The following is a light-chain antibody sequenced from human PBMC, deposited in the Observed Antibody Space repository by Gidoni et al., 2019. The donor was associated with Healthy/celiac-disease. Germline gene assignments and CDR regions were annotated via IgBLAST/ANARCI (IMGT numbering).Light chain of an antibody. V-gene: IGKV3-11*01. CDR3: QQRSNWPPLT. CDR2: DAS. J-gene: IGKJ4*01. Sequence: EIVWTQSQATLSLSPGERATLPCRASQSVSSYLAWYHQKPGPAPRLRIYDASNRATGIPARFSGSGAGTDFTLTSSILEPEDFAVYYCQQRSNWPPLTFGGGTKGESK. CDR1: QSVSSY.